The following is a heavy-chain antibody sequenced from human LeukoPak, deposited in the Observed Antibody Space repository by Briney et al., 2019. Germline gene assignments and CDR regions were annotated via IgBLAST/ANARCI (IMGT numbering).Heavy chain of an antibody. CDR2: ISYSGST. CDR3: ARGILLSSGWYSYDAFDI. D-gene: IGHD6-19*01. CDR1: GGSIISYY. J-gene: IGHJ3*02. V-gene: IGHV4-59*01. Sequence: PSETLSLTCNVSGGSIISYYWSWIRQPPGKGLEWIGYISYSGSTNYNPSLKSRVTMSVDTSKNQFSLKLSSVTAADTAVYYCARGILLSSGWYSYDAFDIWGQGTMVTVSS.